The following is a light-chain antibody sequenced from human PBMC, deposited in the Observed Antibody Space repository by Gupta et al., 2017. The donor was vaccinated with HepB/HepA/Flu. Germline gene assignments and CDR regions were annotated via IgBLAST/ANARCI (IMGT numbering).Light chain of an antibody. Sequence: SYVLTQPPSVSVAPGKTARITCGGNNIGSKSVHWYQQKPGQAPVLVVYDDSGRPSGIPERFSGSNSGTTATLTISRVEAGDEADYYCQVWDSSSDHRVFGGGTKLTVL. J-gene: IGLJ3*02. V-gene: IGLV3-21*03. CDR3: QVWDSSSDHRV. CDR1: NIGSKS. CDR2: DDS.